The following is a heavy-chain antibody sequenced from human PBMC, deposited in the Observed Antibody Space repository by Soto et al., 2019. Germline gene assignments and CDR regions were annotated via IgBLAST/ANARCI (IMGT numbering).Heavy chain of an antibody. D-gene: IGHD3-10*01. CDR2: ITDSGGDM. J-gene: IGHJ5*02. CDR3: ARHLWSGFGEFYFDP. Sequence: GGSLRLSCAASGFTFSKYYMTWVRQAPGKGLEWISYITDSGGDMSYANSVKGRFTISRDNVRDSLSLQMNSLTAEDTAVYFCARHLWSGFGEFYFDPWGQGTLVTVSS. V-gene: IGHV3-11*01. CDR1: GFTFSKYY.